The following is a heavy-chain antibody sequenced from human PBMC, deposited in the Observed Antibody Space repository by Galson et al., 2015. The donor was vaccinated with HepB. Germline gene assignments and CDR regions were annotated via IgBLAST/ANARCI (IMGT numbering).Heavy chain of an antibody. CDR1: GYTFTSYY. J-gene: IGHJ4*02. V-gene: IGHV1-46*01. CDR3: ARSPPGRVVQLWLVY. Sequence: SVKVSCKASGYTFTSYYMHWVRQAPGQGLEWMGIINPSGGSTSYAQKFQGRVTMTRDTSTSTVYMELSSLRSEDTAVYYCARSPPGRVVQLWLVYWGQGTLVTVSS. CDR2: INPSGGST. D-gene: IGHD5-18*01.